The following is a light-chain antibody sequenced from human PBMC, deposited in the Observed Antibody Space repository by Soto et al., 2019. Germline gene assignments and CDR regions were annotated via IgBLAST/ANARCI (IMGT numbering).Light chain of an antibody. CDR2: EVN. V-gene: IGLV2-14*01. Sequence: SVLTQPASVSGSPGQSVTISCTGPRSDIGDSNFISWYQHSPGKAPRLLIYEVNNRPSGVSKRFSGSKAGNTASLTISGLLGDDEADYFCASFRSGTILVFGSGTKVTVL. CDR1: RSDIGDSNF. CDR3: ASFRSGTILV. J-gene: IGLJ1*01.